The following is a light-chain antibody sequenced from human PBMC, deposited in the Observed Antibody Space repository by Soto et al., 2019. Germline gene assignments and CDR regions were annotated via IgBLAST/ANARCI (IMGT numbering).Light chain of an antibody. Sequence: IVMTQSPATLSVSPGERATLSCRASQAISDNLAWYQHKPGQPPRLLIYDASTSANGIPARFSGSGSGTEFTLTISSLQSEDFAVYYCQQYNNWPPIAFGQGTRLEIK. CDR3: QQYNNWPPIA. CDR2: DAS. V-gene: IGKV3-15*01. CDR1: QAISDN. J-gene: IGKJ5*01.